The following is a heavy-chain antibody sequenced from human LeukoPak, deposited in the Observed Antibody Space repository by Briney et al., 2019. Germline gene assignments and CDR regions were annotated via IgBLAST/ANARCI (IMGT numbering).Heavy chain of an antibody. CDR2: IEGDGSEK. J-gene: IGHJ4*02. CDR1: GSTFSSFW. CDR3: AGGSGWLIDY. Sequence: QTGGSLRLSCAASGSTFSSFWMNWVRHTPGKGLEWVANIEGDGSEKNYMDSVKGRFTISRDNAKKSLHLQMNSLRAEDTGVYYCAGGSGWLIDYWGQGTLVTVSS. D-gene: IGHD6-19*01. V-gene: IGHV3-7*03.